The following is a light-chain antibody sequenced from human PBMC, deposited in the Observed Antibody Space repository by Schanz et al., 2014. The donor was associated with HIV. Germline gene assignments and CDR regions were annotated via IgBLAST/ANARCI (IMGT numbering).Light chain of an antibody. CDR1: SSNIGAGYE. V-gene: IGLV1-40*01. CDR3: AAWDDSLDVVV. CDR2: GDK. J-gene: IGLJ2*01. Sequence: QSVLTQPPSVSGAPGQRVTISCTGSSSNIGAGYEVHWYKQLPETAPKLLIFGDKNRPSGVPDRYSGSKSDTSASLAITGLQAEDEADYYCAAWDDSLDVVVFGGGTKLTVL.